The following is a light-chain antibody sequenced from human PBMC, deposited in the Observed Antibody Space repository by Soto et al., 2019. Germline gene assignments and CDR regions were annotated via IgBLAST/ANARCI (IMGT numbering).Light chain of an antibody. CDR1: QSVRSSY. Sequence: EILLTQSPGTLSLSLGEKTTLSCRASQSVRSSYLAWYQQRPGQAPRLLMYGASNRATGIPDRFSGSGSGTDFTLTISRLEPEDSAVYYCQQFGILRYTFGQGTRLEIK. V-gene: IGKV3-20*01. CDR2: GAS. J-gene: IGKJ2*01. CDR3: QQFGILRYT.